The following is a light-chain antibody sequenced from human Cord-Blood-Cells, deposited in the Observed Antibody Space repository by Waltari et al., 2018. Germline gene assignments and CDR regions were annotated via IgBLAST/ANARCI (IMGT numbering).Light chain of an antibody. CDR1: QSSSSY. V-gene: IGKV1-39*01. CDR2: AAS. J-gene: IGKJ1*01. Sequence: DIQMTQSPSSLSASVGDRVTITCRASQSSSSYVNWYQQKPGKAPKLLIYAASSLQSGVLSTFSGSGSGTDFTLTISSLQPEHFATYYCHQRYSTPPPWTFGQGTKVEIK. CDR3: HQRYSTPPPWT.